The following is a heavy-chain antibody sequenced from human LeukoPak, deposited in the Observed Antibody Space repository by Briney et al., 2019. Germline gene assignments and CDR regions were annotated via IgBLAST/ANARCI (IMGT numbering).Heavy chain of an antibody. Sequence: SETLSLTCTVSGGSISSGSYYWSWIRQPAGKGLEWIGRIYTSGSTNYNPSLKSRVTISVDTSKNQFSLKLSSVTAADTAVYYCARDWTRATRYFDLWGRGTLVTVSS. CDR1: GGSISSGSYY. CDR2: IYTSGST. V-gene: IGHV4-61*02. CDR3: ARDWTRATRYFDL. D-gene: IGHD3/OR15-3a*01. J-gene: IGHJ2*01.